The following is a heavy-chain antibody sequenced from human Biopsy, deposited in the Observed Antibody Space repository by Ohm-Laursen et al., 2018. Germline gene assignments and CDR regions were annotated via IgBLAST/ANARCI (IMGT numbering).Heavy chain of an antibody. J-gene: IGHJ4*02. CDR3: ARSVDITVVRGYYFDF. D-gene: IGHD3-10*01. CDR2: IDHTGGT. Sequence: SDTLSLTCAVYGGPFSGYFWTWIRQAPGKGLEWIGEIDHTGGTIYNPSLKSRVNISQDRSKNQFSLRLDSVTAADTAVYYCARSVDITVVRGYYFDFWGQGTLVTVSS. V-gene: IGHV4-34*01. CDR1: GGPFSGYF.